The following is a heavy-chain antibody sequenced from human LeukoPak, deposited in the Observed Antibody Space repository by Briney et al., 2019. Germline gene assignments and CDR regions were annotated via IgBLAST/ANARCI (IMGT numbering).Heavy chain of an antibody. CDR3: ARFKGYYDSSGYSDY. V-gene: IGHV4-59*01. D-gene: IGHD3-22*01. Sequence: SETLSLTCTVSGGSISSYYWSWIRQPPGKGLEWIGYIYYSGSTNYNPSLKSRVTISVDTSKNQFSLKLSSVTAADTAVYYCARFKGYYDSSGYSDYWGQGTLVTVSS. J-gene: IGHJ4*02. CDR1: GGSISSYY. CDR2: IYYSGST.